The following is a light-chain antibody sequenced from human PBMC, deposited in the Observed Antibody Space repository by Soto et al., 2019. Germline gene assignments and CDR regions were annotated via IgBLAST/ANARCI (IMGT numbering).Light chain of an antibody. CDR1: SSDVGSYNL. CDR2: DDS. J-gene: IGLJ1*01. CDR3: CSYAGSSTYV. V-gene: IGLV2-23*01. Sequence: QSALTQPASVSGSPGQSITLSCTGTSSDVGSYNLVSWYQQHPRKAPKLMIYDDSKRPSGVSNRFSGSKSGNTASLTISGLQAEDEADYYCCSYAGSSTYVFGTGTKLTVL.